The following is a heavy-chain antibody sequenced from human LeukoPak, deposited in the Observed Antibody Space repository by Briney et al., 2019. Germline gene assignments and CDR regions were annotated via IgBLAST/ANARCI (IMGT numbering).Heavy chain of an antibody. V-gene: IGHV4-34*01. D-gene: IGHD2-2*01. J-gene: IGHJ4*02. CDR2: INHSAST. Sequence: SETLSLTCAVYGGSFSGYYWSWIRQPPGKGLEWIGEINHSASTNYNPSLKSRVAISVDTSKNQFSLKLSSVTAADTAVYYCARLDVVVPAAAFDYWGQGTLVTVSS. CDR1: GGSFSGYY. CDR3: ARLDVVVPAAAFDY.